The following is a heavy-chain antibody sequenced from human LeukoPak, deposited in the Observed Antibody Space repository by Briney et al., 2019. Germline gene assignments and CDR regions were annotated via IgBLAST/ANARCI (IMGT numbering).Heavy chain of an antibody. CDR1: GLTFSHYG. J-gene: IGHJ1*01. D-gene: IGHD4-11*01. CDR3: AKDAQRRFDYSNPLQH. CDR2: IWSDATNQ. Sequence: GRSLTLSCEPSGLTFSHYGVQWVSHAPGKGLEWVAVIWSDATNQYSADSVKGRLTNSRDNFNKPLSLQMNSLRVDDTAVYYCAKDAQRRFDYSNPLQHWGQGVLVTVSS. V-gene: IGHV3-33*03.